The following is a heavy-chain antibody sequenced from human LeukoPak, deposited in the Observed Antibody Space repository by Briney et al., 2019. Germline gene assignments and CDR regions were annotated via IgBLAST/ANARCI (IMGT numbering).Heavy chain of an antibody. CDR3: AREGSRDFWSGPVYYFDY. D-gene: IGHD3-3*01. CDR1: GYSISSVYY. J-gene: IGHJ4*02. Sequence: SETLSLTCTVSGYSISSVYYWGWIRQPPGKGLEWIGSIYHSGSTYYNPSLKSRVTISVDTSKNQFSLKLSSVTAADTAVYYCAREGSRDFWSGPVYYFDYWGQGTLVTVSS. CDR2: IYHSGST. V-gene: IGHV4-38-2*02.